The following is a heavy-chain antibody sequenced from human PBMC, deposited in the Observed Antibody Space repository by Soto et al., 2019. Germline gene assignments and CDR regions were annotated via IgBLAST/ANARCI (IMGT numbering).Heavy chain of an antibody. CDR2: IYPGDSDT. CDR1: GYSFTSYW. Sequence: PEESLTNSCKVSGYSFTSYWIVWVLQMPGKGLEWMGIIYPGDSDTRYSPSFQGQVTISADKSISTAYLQWSSLKASDTAMYYCARRGYGYYYYYGMDVWGQGTTVTVSS. D-gene: IGHD5-18*01. J-gene: IGHJ6*01. CDR3: ARRGYGYYYYYGMDV. V-gene: IGHV5-51*01.